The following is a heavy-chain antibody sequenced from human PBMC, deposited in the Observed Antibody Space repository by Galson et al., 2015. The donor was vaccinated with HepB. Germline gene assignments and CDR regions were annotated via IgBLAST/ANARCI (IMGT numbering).Heavy chain of an antibody. CDR1: GGTFSSYA. CDR2: IIPIFGTA. Sequence: SVKVSCKASGGTFSSYAISWVRQAPGQGLEWMGGIIPIFGTANYAQKFQGRVTITADESTGTAYMELSSLRSEDTAVYYCAREWTFDSWFDPWGQGTLVTVSS. D-gene: IGHD2/OR15-2a*01. CDR3: AREWTFDSWFDP. V-gene: IGHV1-69*13. J-gene: IGHJ5*02.